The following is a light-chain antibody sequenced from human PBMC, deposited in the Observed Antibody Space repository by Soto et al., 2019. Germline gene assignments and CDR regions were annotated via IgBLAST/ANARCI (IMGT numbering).Light chain of an antibody. J-gene: IGKJ1*01. Sequence: EIVMTQSPATLSVSPGERATLSCRASQSVSSNLAWYQQKPGQAPRLLIYGASTRATGIPARFSVSGSGTEFTLTISSLQSEDFAVYYCQQYNNWPLTFGQGTKVEIK. V-gene: IGKV3-15*01. CDR3: QQYNNWPLT. CDR2: GAS. CDR1: QSVSSN.